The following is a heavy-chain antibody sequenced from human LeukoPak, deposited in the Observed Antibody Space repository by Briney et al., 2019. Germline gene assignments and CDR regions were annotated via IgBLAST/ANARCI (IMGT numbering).Heavy chain of an antibody. V-gene: IGHV1-69*06. CDR2: IIPIFGTA. CDR3: ARDSRTIDDPECGRYYYYGMDV. Sequence: SVKVSCKASGGTFSSYAISWVRQAPGQGLEWMGGIIPIFGTANYAQKFQGRVTITADKSTSTAYMELSSLRSEDTAVYYCARDSRTIDDPECGRYYYYGMDVWGKGTTVTVSS. CDR1: GGTFSSYA. J-gene: IGHJ6*04. D-gene: IGHD3-3*01.